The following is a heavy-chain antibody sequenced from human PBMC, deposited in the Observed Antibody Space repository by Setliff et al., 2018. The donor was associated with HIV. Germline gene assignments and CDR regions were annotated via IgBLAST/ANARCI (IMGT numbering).Heavy chain of an antibody. J-gene: IGHJ4*02. CDR1: GDSLSSSSYY. V-gene: IGHV4-39*01. CDR3: ARHGLRFLACFDY. D-gene: IGHD3-3*01. CDR2: IFYSGTT. Sequence: SETLSLTCTVSGDSLSSSSYYWGWIRQPPGKGLDWIGSIFYSGTTYYNPSLESRVTISVDTSKNQFSLKRSSATATDTAVDYCARHGLRFLACFDYWGQGALVTVSS.